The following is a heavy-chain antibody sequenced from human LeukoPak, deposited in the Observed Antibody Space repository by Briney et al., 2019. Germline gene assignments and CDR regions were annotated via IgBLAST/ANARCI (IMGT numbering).Heavy chain of an antibody. J-gene: IGHJ6*02. Sequence: PGGSLRLSCAASGFPFSSYWMHWVRQSPGKGLVWVSLINNDGTTTTYADSVKGRFTISRDNAKTTVYLQMNSLRAEDTAVYYCARESYGLDVWGQGTTVTVSS. V-gene: IGHV3-74*01. CDR3: ARESYGLDV. CDR2: INNDGTTT. CDR1: GFPFSSYW.